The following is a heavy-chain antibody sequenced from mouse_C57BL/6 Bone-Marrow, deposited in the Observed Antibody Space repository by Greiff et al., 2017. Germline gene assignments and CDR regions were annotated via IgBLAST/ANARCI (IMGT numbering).Heavy chain of an antibody. CDR2: IDPSDSYT. J-gene: IGHJ3*01. V-gene: IGHV1-69*01. D-gene: IGHD2-4*01. CDR3: AREEIYYDYGFAH. Sequence: QVQLQQPGAELVMPGASVKLSCKASGYTFTSYWMHWVKQRPGQGLEWIGEIDPSDSYTNYNQKFKGKSTLTVDKSSSTAYMQLSSLTSEDSAVYYCAREEIYYDYGFAHWGQGTLVTVSA. CDR1: GYTFTSYW.